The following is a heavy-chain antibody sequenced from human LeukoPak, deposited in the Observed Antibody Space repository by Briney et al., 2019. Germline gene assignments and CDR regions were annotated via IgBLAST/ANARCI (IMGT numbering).Heavy chain of an antibody. CDR2: IYYSGST. V-gene: IGHV4-59*11. CDR1: GGSISSHY. J-gene: IGHJ4*02. Sequence: PSETLSLTCTVSGGSISSHYWSWIRQPPGKGLEWIGYIYYSGSTNYNPSLKSRVTISVDTSKNQFPLKLSSVTAADTAVYYCARLGTTGNDYWGQGTLVTVSS. CDR3: ARLGTTGNDY. D-gene: IGHD2/OR15-2a*01.